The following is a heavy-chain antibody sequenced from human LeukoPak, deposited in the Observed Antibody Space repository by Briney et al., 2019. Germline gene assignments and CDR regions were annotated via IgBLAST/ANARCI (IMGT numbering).Heavy chain of an antibody. CDR3: ATDRGGYPFDY. CDR2: IWSDESHQ. J-gene: IGHJ4*02. V-gene: IGHV3-33*01. Sequence: GGSLRLSCAASGFTFNTYGMHWVRQAPGKGLEWVAVIWSDESHQTYADSVRGRFTISRDNSKSTLYLQMNSLRTEDTAVYYCATDRGGYPFDYWGQGTLVTVSS. CDR1: GFTFNTYG. D-gene: IGHD1-26*01.